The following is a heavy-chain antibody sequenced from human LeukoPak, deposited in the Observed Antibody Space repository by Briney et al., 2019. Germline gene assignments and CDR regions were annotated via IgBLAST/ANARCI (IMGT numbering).Heavy chain of an antibody. CDR1: GFTVSSNY. Sequence: QPGGSLRLSCAASGFTVSSNYMSWVRQAPGKGLEWVSVICSGGSTYYADSVKGRFTISRDNSKNTLYLQMNSLRAEDTAVYYCARDGLYSTELYYFDYWGQGTLVTVSS. V-gene: IGHV3-66*01. D-gene: IGHD2-2*02. CDR3: ARDGLYSTELYYFDY. J-gene: IGHJ4*02. CDR2: ICSGGST.